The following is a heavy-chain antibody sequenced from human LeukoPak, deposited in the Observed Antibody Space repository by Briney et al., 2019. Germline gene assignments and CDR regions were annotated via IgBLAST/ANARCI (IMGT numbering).Heavy chain of an antibody. CDR3: SRSSDTTSWYYFDH. CDR2: IKVGEGNT. D-gene: IGHD2/OR15-2a*01. CDR1: GYTFTSFG. Sequence: ASVKVSCKTSGYTFTSFGITWVRQAPGQGPEWMGWIKVGEGNTHFAQKFQDRVSMTRDISSNTAFLGLRNLRSDDTAVYFCSRSSDTTSWYYFDHWGQGTLVTVSS. V-gene: IGHV1-18*01. J-gene: IGHJ4*02.